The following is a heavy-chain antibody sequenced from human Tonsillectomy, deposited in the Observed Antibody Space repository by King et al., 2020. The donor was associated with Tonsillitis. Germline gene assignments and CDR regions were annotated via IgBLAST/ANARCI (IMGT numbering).Heavy chain of an antibody. V-gene: IGHV3-21*01. CDR3: TRDKRDSWYDPS. J-gene: IGHJ3*01. CDR1: GFTFSTYS. CDR2: ISSSSSYI. Sequence: VQLVESGGGLVKPGGSLRLSCAASGFTFSTYSMNWVRQAPGKGLEWVSSISSSSSYIYYADSVKGRFTISRDNAKNSLYLQMNSLRAEDTAVYYCTRDKRDSWYDPSWGQGTMVTVSS. D-gene: IGHD5-12*01.